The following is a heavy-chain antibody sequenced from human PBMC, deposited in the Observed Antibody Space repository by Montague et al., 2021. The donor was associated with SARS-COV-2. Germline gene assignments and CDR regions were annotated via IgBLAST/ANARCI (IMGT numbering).Heavy chain of an antibody. J-gene: IGHJ3*02. D-gene: IGHD2-15*01. Sequence: SLRLSCPASGFTFSSYAMHWVRQAPGKGLEWVAVISYDGSNKYYADSVKGRFTIFRDNSKNTLYLQMNSLRAEDTAVYYCAREIIAPDAFDIWGQGTMVTVSS. CDR1: GFTFSSYA. CDR2: ISYDGSNK. CDR3: AREIIAPDAFDI. V-gene: IGHV3-30-3*01.